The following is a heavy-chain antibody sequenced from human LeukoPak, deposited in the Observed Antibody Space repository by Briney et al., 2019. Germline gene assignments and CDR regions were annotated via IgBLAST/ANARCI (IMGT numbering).Heavy chain of an antibody. J-gene: IGHJ4*02. CDR3: SRGSGWLSVY. CDR1: GFTFCDYL. CDR2: ISGGTT. D-gene: IGHD6-19*01. V-gene: IGHV3-49*03. Sequence: PGRSLSLSCTASGFTFCDYLMSWFRQAPGKGLEWIGFISGGTTEYAASVKGRFTISRDDSTSIAYLQMNSLTTEDTAVYYCSRGSGWLSVYWGQGTLVTVSS.